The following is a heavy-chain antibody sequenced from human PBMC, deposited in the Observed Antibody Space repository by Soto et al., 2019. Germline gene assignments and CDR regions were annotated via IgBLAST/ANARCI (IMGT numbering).Heavy chain of an antibody. J-gene: IGHJ6*02. D-gene: IGHD6-19*01. CDR3: ASFFRAQWLVRFLDYYYGMDV. V-gene: IGHV1-69*02. CDR2: IIPILGIA. Sequence: SVRVSCKASGGTFSSYTISWVRQAPGQGLEWMGRIIPILGIANYAQKFQGRVTITADKSTSTAYMELSSLRSEDTAVYYCASFFRAQWLVRFLDYYYGMDVWGQGTTVTVSS. CDR1: GGTFSSYT.